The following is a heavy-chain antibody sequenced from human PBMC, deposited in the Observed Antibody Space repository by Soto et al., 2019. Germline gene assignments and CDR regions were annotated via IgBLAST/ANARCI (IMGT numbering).Heavy chain of an antibody. CDR3: AREDCSSVGCQRGLFYTYGLDL. Sequence: QVQLVESGGGVVQPGRSLRLSCVASGFTFSLYGMHWVRQAPGKGLEWVALISYDGTKEYYADSVKGRFTISRDNSKDTLYLQMNRLRVDDTAIYYCAREDCSSVGCQRGLFYTYGLDLWGQGTTVTVS. D-gene: IGHD4-4*01. CDR2: ISYDGTKE. J-gene: IGHJ6*02. V-gene: IGHV3-30*03. CDR1: GFTFSLYG.